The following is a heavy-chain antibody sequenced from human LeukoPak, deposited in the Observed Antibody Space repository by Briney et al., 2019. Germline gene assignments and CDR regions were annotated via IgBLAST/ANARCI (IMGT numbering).Heavy chain of an antibody. CDR3: TRDLNHDSGG. CDR2: IKTDGSEK. V-gene: IGHV3-7*01. D-gene: IGHD3-22*01. Sequence: PGGSLRLSCAASGFRFSDYWMTWVRQAPGKGLECVANIKTDGSEKYYPDSVKGRFTVSRDNAKNSLYLQMNSMRVEDTAVYYCTRDLNHDSGGWGQGTLVTVSS. J-gene: IGHJ4*02. CDR1: GFRFSDYW.